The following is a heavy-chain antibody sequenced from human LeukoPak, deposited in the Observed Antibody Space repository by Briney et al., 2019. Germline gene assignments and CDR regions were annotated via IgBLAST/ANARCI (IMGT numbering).Heavy chain of an antibody. Sequence: GGSLRLSCAASGFTFSTYSMNWVRQAPGKALEWVSSITSSGTYIFYADSVKGRFTISRDNAKNSLYLQMNSLGPEDTAVYYCARDPYSGNYGNYYYYYMDVWGKGTTVTVSS. V-gene: IGHV3-21*01. CDR3: ARDPYSGNYGNYYYYYMDV. CDR1: GFTFSTYS. D-gene: IGHD1-26*01. J-gene: IGHJ6*03. CDR2: ITSSGTYI.